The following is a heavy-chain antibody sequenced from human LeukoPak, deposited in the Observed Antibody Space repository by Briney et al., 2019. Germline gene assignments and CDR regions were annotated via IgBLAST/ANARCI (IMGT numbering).Heavy chain of an antibody. CDR2: IYYSGST. J-gene: IGHJ3*02. V-gene: IGHV4-39*01. Sequence: SQTLSLTCTVSGGSISSGGYYWSWLRQPPGKGLEWIGSIYYSGSTYYNPSLKSRVTISVDTSKNQFSLKLSSVTAADTAVYYCARNDGSYAFDIWGQGTMVTVSS. CDR3: ARNDGSYAFDI. D-gene: IGHD1-1*01. CDR1: GGSISSGGYY.